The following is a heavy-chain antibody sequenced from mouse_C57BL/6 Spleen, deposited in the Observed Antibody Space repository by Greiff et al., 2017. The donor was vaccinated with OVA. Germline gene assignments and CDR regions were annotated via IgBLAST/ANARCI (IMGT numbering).Heavy chain of an antibody. J-gene: IGHJ1*03. D-gene: IGHD2-4*01. V-gene: IGHV1-39*01. CDR1: GYSFTDYN. CDR2: INPNYGTT. CDR3: ARSGDYVGYFDV. Sequence: VQLQQSGPELVKPGASVKISCKASGYSFTDYNLNWVKQSNGKSLEWIGVINPNYGTTSSNQKFKGKATLTVDQSSSTAYMQLNSLTSEDSAVYDCARSGDYVGYFDVWGTGTTVTVSS.